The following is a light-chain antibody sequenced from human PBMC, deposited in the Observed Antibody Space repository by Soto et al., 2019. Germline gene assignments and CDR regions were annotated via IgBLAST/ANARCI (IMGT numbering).Light chain of an antibody. J-gene: IGKJ2*01. V-gene: IGKV3-20*01. CDR2: GAS. Sequence: EIVLTQSPGTLSLSPGERATLSCRASQSVSSSYLAWYQQKPGQAPRLLIYGASGRATGIPDRFSGSGSGTDFTLTISRLEPEDCAVYYCQQYGSSHTFGQGTKLEIK. CDR3: QQYGSSHT. CDR1: QSVSSSY.